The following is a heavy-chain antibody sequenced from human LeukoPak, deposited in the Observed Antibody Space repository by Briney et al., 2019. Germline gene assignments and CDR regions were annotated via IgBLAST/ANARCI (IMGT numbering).Heavy chain of an antibody. CDR3: TTEGTAMVTSLDY. CDR2: IKSRTDGGTT. Sequence: PGGSLRLSCAASGFTFSNAWMSWVRQAPGKGLEWVGRIKSRTDGGTTDYAAPVKGRFTISRDDSKNTLYLQMNSLKTEDTAVYYCTTEGTAMVTSLDYWGQGTLVTVSS. CDR1: GFTFSNAW. J-gene: IGHJ4*02. D-gene: IGHD5-18*01. V-gene: IGHV3-15*01.